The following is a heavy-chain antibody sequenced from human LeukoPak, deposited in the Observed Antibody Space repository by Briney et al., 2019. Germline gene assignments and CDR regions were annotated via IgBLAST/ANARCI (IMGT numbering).Heavy chain of an antibody. D-gene: IGHD5-18*01. CDR2: IYYSGST. CDR1: GGSISSSSYY. V-gene: IGHV4-39*07. CDR3: ARGRGYSRTTIDY. Sequence: SETLSLTCTVSGGSISSSSYYWGWIRQPPGKGLEWIGSIYYSGSTYYNPSLKSRVTISVDTSKNQFSLKLSSVTAADTAVYYCARGRGYSRTTIDYWGQGTLVTVSS. J-gene: IGHJ4*02.